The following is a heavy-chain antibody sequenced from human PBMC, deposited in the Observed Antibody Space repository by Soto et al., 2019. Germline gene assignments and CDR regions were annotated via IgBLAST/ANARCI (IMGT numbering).Heavy chain of an antibody. Sequence: GGSLRLSCAASGFTFSSYGMHWVRQAPGKGLEWVAVISYDGSNKYYADSVKGRFTISRDNSKNTLYLQMNSLRAEDTAVYYCAKGGSYFRSYFDYWGQGTLVTVSS. CDR1: GFTFSSYG. V-gene: IGHV3-30*18. CDR3: AKGGSYFRSYFDY. D-gene: IGHD1-26*01. CDR2: ISYDGSNK. J-gene: IGHJ4*02.